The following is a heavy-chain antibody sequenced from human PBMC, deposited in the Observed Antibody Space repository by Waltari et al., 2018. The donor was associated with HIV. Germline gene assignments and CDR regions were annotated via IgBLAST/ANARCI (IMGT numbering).Heavy chain of an antibody. Sequence: QVQLQESGPGLLKPSQTLSLTCTVSGASISGGDYYWSWIRQHPVKGLEWIGYIYYSGTAYYNPSLKSRVIISVDTSKNQVTLKLSCVTTADTAVYHCARGREWFDSWGQGTLVTVSS. J-gene: IGHJ5*01. CDR1: GASISGGDYY. CDR3: ARGREWFDS. V-gene: IGHV4-31*03. CDR2: IYYSGTA. D-gene: IGHD1-26*01.